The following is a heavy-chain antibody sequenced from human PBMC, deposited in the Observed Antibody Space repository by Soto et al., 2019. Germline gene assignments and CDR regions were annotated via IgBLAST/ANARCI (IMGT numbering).Heavy chain of an antibody. D-gene: IGHD3-9*01. Sequence: QLQESGPGLVKPSETLSLTCSVSGDSINSDKYYWGWIRQPPGKGLEWIGSIYYRGNTYYNPSTQTPVTIAQDKSKRRCALRLISVTAADAVVYFCARLEGLATISYYFDFWGQGAQVTVSS. J-gene: IGHJ4*02. CDR1: GDSINSDKYY. CDR2: IYYRGNT. V-gene: IGHV4-39*01. CDR3: ARLEGLATISYYFDF.